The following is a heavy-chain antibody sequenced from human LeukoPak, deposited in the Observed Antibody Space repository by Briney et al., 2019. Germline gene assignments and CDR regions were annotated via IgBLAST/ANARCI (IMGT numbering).Heavy chain of an antibody. CDR3: AREKWELLGREDYNYSMDV. J-gene: IGHJ6*02. Sequence: ASVKVSCKASGYTFTGYYMHWVRQAPGQGLEWMGWINPNSGGTNYAQKFQGRVTMTRDTSISTAYMELSRLRSDDTAVYYCAREKWELLGREDYNYSMDVWGQGTTVTVSS. V-gene: IGHV1-2*02. CDR1: GYTFTGYY. CDR2: INPNSGGT. D-gene: IGHD1-26*01.